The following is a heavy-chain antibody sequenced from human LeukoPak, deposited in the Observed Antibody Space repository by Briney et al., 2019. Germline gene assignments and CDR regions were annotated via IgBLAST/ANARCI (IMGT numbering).Heavy chain of an antibody. D-gene: IGHD6-19*01. CDR1: GYSFTSYW. Sequence: GESFMISCKGSGYSFTSYWIGWGGQMPGKGLEWMGIIYSGDADTRYSPSFQGQVTISADKSISTAYLQRSSLKASDTAMYYCARRSSGWYLDYWGQGILVTVSS. V-gene: IGHV5-51*01. CDR2: IYSGDADT. J-gene: IGHJ4*02. CDR3: ARRSSGWYLDY.